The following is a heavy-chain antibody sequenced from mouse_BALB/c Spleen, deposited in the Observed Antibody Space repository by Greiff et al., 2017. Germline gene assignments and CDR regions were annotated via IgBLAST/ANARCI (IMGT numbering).Heavy chain of an antibody. J-gene: IGHJ3*01. V-gene: IGHV3-2*02. CDR1: GYSITSDYA. CDR2: ISYSGST. D-gene: IGHD2-3*01. CDR3: ARDGSRGFAY. Sequence: EVKLVESGPGLVKPSQSLSLTCTVTGYSITSDYAWNWIRQFPGNKLEWMGYISYSGSTSYNPSLKSRISITRDTSKNQFFLQLNSVTTEDTATYYCARDGSRGFAYWGQGTLVTVSA.